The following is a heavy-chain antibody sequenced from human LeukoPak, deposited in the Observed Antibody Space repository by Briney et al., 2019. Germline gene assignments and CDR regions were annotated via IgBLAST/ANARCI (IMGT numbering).Heavy chain of an antibody. V-gene: IGHV3-7*03. J-gene: IGHJ4*02. Sequence: GGSLRLSCAASGFTFSSYSMNWVRQAPRKGLEWVANIKQDGGEIYYVDSVKGRFTISRDNAKSSLYLQMNSLRAGDTAVYYCARDKGDYDTSGSLFVFGGQGTLVTVSS. D-gene: IGHD3-22*01. CDR1: GFTFSSYS. CDR2: IKQDGGEI. CDR3: ARDKGDYDTSGSLFVF.